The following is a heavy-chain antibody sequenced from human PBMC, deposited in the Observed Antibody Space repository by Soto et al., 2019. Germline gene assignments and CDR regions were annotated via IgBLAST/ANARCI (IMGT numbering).Heavy chain of an antibody. CDR3: ASLVVPAAKFDY. D-gene: IGHD2-2*01. V-gene: IGHV4-30-4*08. CDR2: IYYSGST. CDR1: GDSIGGVGY. Sequence: TLSLTGTVAGDSIGGVGYWSRIRQPPGKGLEWIGYIYYSGSTYYNPSLKSRVTISVDTSKNQFSLTLSSVTAADTAVSYCASLVVPAAKFDYWGQGTLVTVSS. J-gene: IGHJ4*02.